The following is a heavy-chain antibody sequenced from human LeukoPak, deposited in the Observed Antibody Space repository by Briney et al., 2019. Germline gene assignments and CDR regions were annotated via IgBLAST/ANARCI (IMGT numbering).Heavy chain of an antibody. Sequence: GGSLRLSCAASGFTFSSYWMSWVRQAPGKGLEWVANIKQDGSEKYYVDSVKGRFTISRDNAKNSLYLQMNSLRAEDTAVYYCTRTLWFGEFSSPFDYWGQGTLVTVSS. CDR1: GFTFSSYW. V-gene: IGHV3-7*01. CDR2: IKQDGSEK. CDR3: TRTLWFGEFSSPFDY. J-gene: IGHJ4*02. D-gene: IGHD3-10*01.